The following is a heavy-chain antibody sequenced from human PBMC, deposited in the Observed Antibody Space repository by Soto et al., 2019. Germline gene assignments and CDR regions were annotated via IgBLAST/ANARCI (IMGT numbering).Heavy chain of an antibody. CDR3: AVDKVRRREEAPLDY. Sequence: HVQLVESGGGVVQPGRSLRLSCAASGFTFSSYGMHWVRQAPGKGLEWVAGISYEGSNKYEADSVKGRFTISRDNSTNALYLQMNSLSAEDAAVYYCAVDKVRRREEAPLDYWGQGTLVTVSS. CDR2: ISYEGSNK. CDR1: GFTFSSYG. J-gene: IGHJ4*02. D-gene: IGHD5-12*01. V-gene: IGHV3-30*03.